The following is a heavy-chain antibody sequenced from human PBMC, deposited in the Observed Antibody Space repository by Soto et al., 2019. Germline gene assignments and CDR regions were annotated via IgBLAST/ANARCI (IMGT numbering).Heavy chain of an antibody. CDR1: GFTFSSYS. CDR2: ISSSSSTI. V-gene: IGHV3-48*01. CDR3: ARGGVYSYYYYMDV. Sequence: GGSLRLSCAASGFTFSSYSMNWVRQAPGKGLEWVSYISSSSSTIYYADSVKGRFTISRDNAKNSLYLQMNSLRAEDTAVYYCARGGVYSYYYYMDVWGKGTTVTVSS. J-gene: IGHJ6*03. D-gene: IGHD3-10*01.